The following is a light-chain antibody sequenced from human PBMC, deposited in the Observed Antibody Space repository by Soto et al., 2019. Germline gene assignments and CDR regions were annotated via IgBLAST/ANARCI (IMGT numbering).Light chain of an antibody. V-gene: IGKV3-15*01. CDR3: QQYNKWPLT. Sequence: EIVMTQSPDTLSVSPGERATLSCRASQSVSIDLACYQQTPGQAPRLLIYGASTRATGVPPTFSGSASGTEFTLTISSLQSEDFTVYYCQQYNKWPLTFGQGTKVDIK. J-gene: IGKJ1*01. CDR1: QSVSID. CDR2: GAS.